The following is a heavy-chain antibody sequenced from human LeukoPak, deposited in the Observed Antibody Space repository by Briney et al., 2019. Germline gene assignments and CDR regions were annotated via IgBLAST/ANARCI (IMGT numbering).Heavy chain of an antibody. CDR3: ARSTMVRGVIRIFDY. J-gene: IGHJ4*02. D-gene: IGHD3-10*01. CDR2: IYTGDSYT. CDR1: GSTFTSYW. V-gene: IGHV5-51*01. Sequence: KYGESLEISCQGSGSTFTSYWIGWVRKLPGKGLEWMRIIYTGDSYTRYSSSFQGQVTISADKSISTAYLQWSSLKASDTAMYYCARSTMVRGVIRIFDYWGQGTLVTVSS.